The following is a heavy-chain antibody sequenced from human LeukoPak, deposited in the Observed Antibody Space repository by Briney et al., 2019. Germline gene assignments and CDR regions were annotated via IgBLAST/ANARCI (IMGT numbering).Heavy chain of an antibody. D-gene: IGHD5-24*01. CDR2: INPSSGGT. V-gene: IGHV1-2*02. CDR1: GYTFTGYY. Sequence: ASVKVSCKASGYTFTGYYMHWVRRAPGQGLEWMGWINPSSGGTNYAQKFQGRVTMTRDTSISTAYMELNRLISDDTAVYYCARADDYNRGYYFDYWGQGTLVTVSS. CDR3: ARADDYNRGYYFDY. J-gene: IGHJ4*02.